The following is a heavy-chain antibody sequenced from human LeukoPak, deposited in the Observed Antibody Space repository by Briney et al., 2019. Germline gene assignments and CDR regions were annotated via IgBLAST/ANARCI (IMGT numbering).Heavy chain of an antibody. CDR1: GFTFSSYA. D-gene: IGHD3-10*01. V-gene: IGHV3-23*01. CDR2: ISGSGGST. Sequence: GGSLRLSCAASGFTFSSYAMSWVRQAPGKGLEWVSAISGSGGSTYYADSVKGRFTISRDNSKNTLYLQMNSLRAEDTAVYYCAKVEITMVRGVPNLHGGYWGQGTLVTVSS. J-gene: IGHJ4*02. CDR3: AKVEITMVRGVPNLHGGY.